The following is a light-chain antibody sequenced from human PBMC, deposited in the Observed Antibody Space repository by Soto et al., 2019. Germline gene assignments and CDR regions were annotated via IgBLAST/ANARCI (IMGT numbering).Light chain of an antibody. Sequence: DIQMTQSPSSLSGSVGDRVTITCRASESISRHLNWYQQKPGKAPKLLIYAASSLQNGVPSRFGGGGSGTDFTLTISNLQPEDSATYYCQQTYSSLSVTFGQGTRLEIK. CDR2: AAS. V-gene: IGKV1-39*01. J-gene: IGKJ5*01. CDR3: QQTYSSLSVT. CDR1: ESISRH.